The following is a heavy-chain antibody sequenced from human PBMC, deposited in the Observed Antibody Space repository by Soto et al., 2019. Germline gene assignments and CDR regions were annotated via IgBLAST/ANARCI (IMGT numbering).Heavy chain of an antibody. CDR1: GYTFTTHG. J-gene: IGHJ4*02. CDR3: ARVDDYVWGSFRP. D-gene: IGHD3-16*02. Sequence: ASVKVYCKASGYTFTTHGISWVRQAPGQGLEWMGWISPYNGKTTYAQKVQGRVTMTTDTSTSTAYMELRGLRSDDTAVYYCARVDDYVWGSFRPWGQGTQVTVSS. CDR2: ISPYNGKT. V-gene: IGHV1-18*04.